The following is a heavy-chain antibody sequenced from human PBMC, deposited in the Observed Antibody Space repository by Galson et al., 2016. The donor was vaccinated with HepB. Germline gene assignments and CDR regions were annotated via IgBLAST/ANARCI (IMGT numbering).Heavy chain of an antibody. CDR1: GGSISSGASY. CDR3: ARIPATMTRWIDP. Sequence: TLSLTCTVSGGSISSGASYWSWLRQHPGKGLEWIGYIFYSGSTFYNPSLQSRVTISLDTPKNHFSLKLNSVTAADTAVYYCARIPATMTRWIDPWGQGTLVTVSS. D-gene: IGHD2-2*01. CDR2: IFYSGST. V-gene: IGHV4-31*03. J-gene: IGHJ5*02.